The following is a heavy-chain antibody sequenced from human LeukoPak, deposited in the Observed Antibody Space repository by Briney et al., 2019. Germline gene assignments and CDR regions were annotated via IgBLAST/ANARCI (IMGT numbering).Heavy chain of an antibody. V-gene: IGHV3-7*01. CDR1: GFTFSSYW. CDR3: ASAPAPKPRYP. Sequence: GGSLRLSCAASGFTFSSYWMNWARQAPGKGLEWVASINHNGNVNYYVDSVKGRFTTSRDNAKNSLYLQMNSLRAEDTAVYYCASAPAPKPRYPWGQGTLVTVSS. CDR2: INHNGNVN. J-gene: IGHJ5*02.